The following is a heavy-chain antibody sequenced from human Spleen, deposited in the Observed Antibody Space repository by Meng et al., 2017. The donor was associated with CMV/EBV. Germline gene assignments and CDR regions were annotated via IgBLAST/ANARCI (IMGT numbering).Heavy chain of an antibody. V-gene: IGHV4-39*01. CDR2: MYYSGNT. J-gene: IGHJ5*02. D-gene: IGHD2/OR15-2a*01. Sequence: SETLSLSCSVFGDSISRSAFYWGWIRQPPGKGLEWIGTMYYSGNTYYNPSLKSRVTISIDTSKNQFSLRLSSVTAADTAIYYCARMYGYFVSSTFLSDHWGQGALVTVSS. CDR1: GDSISRSAFY. CDR3: ARMYGYFVSSTFLSDH.